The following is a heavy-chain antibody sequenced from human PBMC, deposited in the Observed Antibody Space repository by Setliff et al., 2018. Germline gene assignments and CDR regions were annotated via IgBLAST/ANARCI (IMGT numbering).Heavy chain of an antibody. Sequence: ASVKVSCKASGYTFSNYGITWVRQAPGQGLEWMGWISAYTGNTKFAQKFQGRVTMTTDTSTSTAYLELRSLTSDDTAVYYCSRLVRFCTRIVCQRLSGDDYWGQGTLVTVSS. CDR1: GYTFSNYG. D-gene: IGHD3-10*01. CDR3: SRLVRFCTRIVCQRLSGDDY. J-gene: IGHJ4*02. V-gene: IGHV1-18*01. CDR2: ISAYTGNT.